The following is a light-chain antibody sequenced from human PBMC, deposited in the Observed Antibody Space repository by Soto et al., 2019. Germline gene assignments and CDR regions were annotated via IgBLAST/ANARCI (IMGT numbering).Light chain of an antibody. Sequence: QSVLTQSPSVSAAPGQQVTISCSGSSSNIGNNYVSWYQQLPGTAPKLLIYDNNKRPSGIPDRFSGSKSGTSGTLDITGLQTGDEADYYCATWDGSLSVFYVFGTGTKLTVL. V-gene: IGLV1-51*01. J-gene: IGLJ1*01. CDR1: SSNIGNNY. CDR2: DNN. CDR3: ATWDGSLSVFYV.